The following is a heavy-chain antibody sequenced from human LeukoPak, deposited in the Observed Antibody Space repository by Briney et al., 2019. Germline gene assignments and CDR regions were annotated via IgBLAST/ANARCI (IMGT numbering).Heavy chain of an antibody. D-gene: IGHD1-26*01. V-gene: IGHV4-4*07. J-gene: IGHJ4*02. Sequence: SETLFLTCTVSGGSISGYTWSWIRQPAGKGLEWIGRIYASGSTNYNPSLQGRVTMSMDTSRGQFFLMVHSVTAADTAVYYCARGVVGATAFAYWGQGTVVTASP. CDR1: GGSISGYT. CDR3: ARGVVGATAFAY. CDR2: IYASGST.